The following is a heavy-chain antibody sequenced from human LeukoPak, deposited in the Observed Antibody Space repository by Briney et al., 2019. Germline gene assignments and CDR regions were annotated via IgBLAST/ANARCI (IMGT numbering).Heavy chain of an antibody. CDR3: ARDVGELLGHDY. J-gene: IGHJ4*02. CDR1: GFSFSDYH. CDR2: NPQSETAL. D-gene: IGHD3-16*01. Sequence: PGESLRLSCAASGFSFSDYHMSWVRQAPGRGRECLLYNPQSETALYYTDSVMGRFTISRDNAKNSLYLQMHSMRAEDTAVYYCARDVGELLGHDYWGQGTLVTVSS. V-gene: IGHV3-11*04.